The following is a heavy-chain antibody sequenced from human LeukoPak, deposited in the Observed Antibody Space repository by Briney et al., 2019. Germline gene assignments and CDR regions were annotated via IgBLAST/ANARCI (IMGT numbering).Heavy chain of an antibody. V-gene: IGHV1-69*13. Sequence: ASVKVSCKASGGTFSSYAISWVRQAPGQGLEWMGGIIPIFGTANYAQKFQGRVTITADESTSTAYMELSSLRSEDTAVYYCASVVGCPHRSDDAFDIWGQGTMVTVSS. CDR3: ASVVGCPHRSDDAFDI. J-gene: IGHJ3*02. CDR1: GGTFSSYA. CDR2: IIPIFGTA. D-gene: IGHD2-15*01.